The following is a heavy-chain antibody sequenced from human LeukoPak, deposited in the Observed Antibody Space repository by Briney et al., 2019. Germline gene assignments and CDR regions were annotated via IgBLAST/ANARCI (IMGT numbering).Heavy chain of an antibody. CDR3: AKGQYSSSSPVDY. CDR1: GFTFDDYA. D-gene: IGHD6-6*01. CDR2: ISWNSGSI. Sequence: GGSLRLSCAASGFTFDDYAMHWVRQAPGKGLEWVSGISWNSGSIGYADSVKGRFTISRDNAENSLYLQMNSLRAEDTALYYCAKGQYSSSSPVDYWGQGTLVTVSS. V-gene: IGHV3-9*01. J-gene: IGHJ4*02.